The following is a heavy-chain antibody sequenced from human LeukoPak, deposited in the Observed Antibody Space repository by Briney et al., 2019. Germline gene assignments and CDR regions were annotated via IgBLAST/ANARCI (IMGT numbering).Heavy chain of an antibody. CDR3: ARDLRYSYGFFDY. J-gene: IGHJ4*02. Sequence: PGGSLGLSCAASGFTFSSYWMSWVRQAQGKGLKGVANIKQDGSEKYYVDSVKGRFTISRDNAKNSLYLQMSSLRAEDTAVYYCARDLRYSYGFFDYWGQGTLVTVSS. CDR1: GFTFSSYW. D-gene: IGHD5-18*01. V-gene: IGHV3-7*01. CDR2: IKQDGSEK.